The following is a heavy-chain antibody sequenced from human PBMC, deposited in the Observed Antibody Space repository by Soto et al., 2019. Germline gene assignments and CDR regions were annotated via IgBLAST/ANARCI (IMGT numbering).Heavy chain of an antibody. CDR1: GFTFSYYG. Sequence: GGSLRLSCVGSGFTFSYYGMHWVRQGPGKGLEWVAVISFDGSNKYYRDSVKGRFTISRDNSKNTLYLQMNSLRAEDTAVYYCAKDRPIYYDSSGYYSFGYWAQGTLVTVSS. D-gene: IGHD3-22*01. J-gene: IGHJ4*02. CDR3: AKDRPIYYDSSGYYSFGY. V-gene: IGHV3-30*18. CDR2: ISFDGSNK.